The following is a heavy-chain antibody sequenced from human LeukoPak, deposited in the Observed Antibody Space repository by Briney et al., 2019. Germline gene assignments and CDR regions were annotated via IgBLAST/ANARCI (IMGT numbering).Heavy chain of an antibody. CDR2: INLSGYT. J-gene: IGHJ5*02. D-gene: IGHD6-19*01. CDR3: ARGLLPSGWFDP. V-gene: IGHV4-34*01. Sequence: SETLSLTCAVYGGSVNDYYWTWIRQPSGTGLEWIGEINLSGYTNYNPSLKGRVTISVDTSKNQFSLKLSSVTAADTAVYYCARGLLPSGWFDPWGQGTLVTVSS. CDR1: GGSVNDYY.